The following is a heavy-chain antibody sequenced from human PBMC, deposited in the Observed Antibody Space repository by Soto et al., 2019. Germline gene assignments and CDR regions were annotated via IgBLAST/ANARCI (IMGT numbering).Heavy chain of an antibody. CDR2: IIPVFERA. CDR3: ARGPDDSDVPRWDY. CDR1: GVPFSGHG. D-gene: IGHD4-17*01. V-gene: IGHV1-69*06. J-gene: IGHJ4*02. Sequence: QVQLLQSGAEVQKPGSSVKVSCQASGVPFSGHGISWVRQAPGQGLEWMGGIIPVFERAHYAPNFQARVTITADRSTSTAYMELSSLRSEDTAVYFCARGPDDSDVPRWDYWGQGTLVTVSS.